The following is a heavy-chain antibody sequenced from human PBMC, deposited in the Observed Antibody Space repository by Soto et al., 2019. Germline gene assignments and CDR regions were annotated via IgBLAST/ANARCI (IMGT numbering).Heavy chain of an antibody. D-gene: IGHD3-9*01. CDR3: ARGGYDILTGYYNRYYYYGMDV. V-gene: IGHV1-8*01. J-gene: IGHJ6*02. CDR2: MNPNSGNT. CDR1: GYTFTSYD. Sequence: ASVKVSCKASGYTFTSYDINWVRQATGQGLEWMGWMNPNSGNTGYAQKFQGRVTMTRNTSISTAYMELSSLRSEGTAVYYCARGGYDILTGYYNRYYYYGMDVWGQGTTVTVSS.